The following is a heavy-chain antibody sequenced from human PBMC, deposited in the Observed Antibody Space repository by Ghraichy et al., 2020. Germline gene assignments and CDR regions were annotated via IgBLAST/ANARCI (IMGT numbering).Heavy chain of an antibody. Sequence: GGSLRLSCAASGFTFSSYAMHWVRQAPGKGLEWVAVISYDGSNKYYADSVKGRFTISRDNSKNTLYLQMNSLRAEDTAVYYCARGRNYATYLTYYYYYYGMDVWGQGTTVTVSS. CDR1: GFTFSSYA. D-gene: IGHD1-7*01. CDR2: ISYDGSNK. V-gene: IGHV3-30-3*01. J-gene: IGHJ6*02. CDR3: ARGRNYATYLTYYYYYYGMDV.